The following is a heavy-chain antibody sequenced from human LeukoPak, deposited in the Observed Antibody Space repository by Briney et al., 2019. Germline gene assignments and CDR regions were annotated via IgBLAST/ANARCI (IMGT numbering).Heavy chain of an antibody. CDR3: ARAGITGTLRNYYYRGMDV. Sequence: SQTLSLTCAISGDSFSSNSAAWNWLRQSPSRGLEWLGRTYYRSKLYNDYAVSVKSQITINPDTSKNQFSLQLNSVTPEDTAVYYCARAGITGTLRNYYYRGMDVWGQGTTVTVSS. J-gene: IGHJ6*02. CDR1: GDSFSSNSAA. D-gene: IGHD1-20*01. CDR2: TYYRSKLYN. V-gene: IGHV6-1*01.